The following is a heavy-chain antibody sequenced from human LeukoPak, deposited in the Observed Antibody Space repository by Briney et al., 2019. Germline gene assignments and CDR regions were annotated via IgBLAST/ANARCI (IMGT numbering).Heavy chain of an antibody. CDR2: FSSSSSYI. CDR1: GFTFSSYE. CDR3: ARGGYSYGRYYYFDY. Sequence: PGGSLRLSCAASGFTFSSYEMNWVRQAPGKGLEWVPYFSSSSSYIYYADSVKGRFTISRDNAKNSLYLQMNSLRAEDTAVYYCARGGYSYGRYYYFDYWGQGTLVTVSS. J-gene: IGHJ4*02. V-gene: IGHV3-21*05. D-gene: IGHD5-18*01.